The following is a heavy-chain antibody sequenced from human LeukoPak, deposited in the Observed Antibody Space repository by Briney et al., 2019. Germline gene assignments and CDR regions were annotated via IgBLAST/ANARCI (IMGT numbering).Heavy chain of an antibody. V-gene: IGHV1-2*06. CDR2: INPNSGGT. D-gene: IGHD5-24*01. Sequence: ASVKVSCKASGGTFSSYPISWVRQAPGQGLEWMGRINPNSGGTNYAQKFQGRVTMTRDTSISTAYMELSRLRSDDTAVYYCARGVGYNSGYWGQGTLVTVSS. CDR1: GGTFSSYP. J-gene: IGHJ4*02. CDR3: ARGVGYNSGY.